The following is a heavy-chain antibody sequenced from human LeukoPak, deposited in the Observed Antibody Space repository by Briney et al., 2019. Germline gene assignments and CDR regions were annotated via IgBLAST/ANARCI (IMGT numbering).Heavy chain of an antibody. Sequence: GGSLRLSCAASGFTVSANYMSWVRQAPGKGLEWVSVMYRDGTTYYTESVKGRFTLSRDYSRSTLYLQMDSLRAEDTAVYYCASGSGVYMFFDCWGQGTLVTVSS. CDR3: ASGSGVYMFFDC. J-gene: IGHJ4*02. D-gene: IGHD3-10*01. CDR2: MYRDGTT. V-gene: IGHV3-53*01. CDR1: GFTVSANY.